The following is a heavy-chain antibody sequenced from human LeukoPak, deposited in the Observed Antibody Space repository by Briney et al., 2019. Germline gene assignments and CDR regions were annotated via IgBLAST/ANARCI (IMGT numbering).Heavy chain of an antibody. D-gene: IGHD2/OR15-2a*01. J-gene: IGHJ4*02. Sequence: MPSETLSLTCTVSGGSIGSYYWSWIRQPPGKGLEWIGYVYYSGSTNYNPSLKSRVTISVDTSKNQFSLKLSSVTTADTAVYYCARDPFLWGQGTLVTVSS. CDR1: GGSIGSYY. CDR2: VYYSGST. V-gene: IGHV4-59*01. CDR3: ARDPFL.